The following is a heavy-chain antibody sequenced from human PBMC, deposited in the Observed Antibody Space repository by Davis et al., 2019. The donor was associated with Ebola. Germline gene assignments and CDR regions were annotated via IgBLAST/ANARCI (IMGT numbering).Heavy chain of an antibody. CDR1: GFTVSSNY. CDR2: IYSGGST. Sequence: PGGSLRLSCAASGFTVSSNYMSWVRQAPGKGLEWVSVIYSGGSTYYADSVKGRFTISRHNSKNTLYLQMNSLRAEDTAVYYCAKDGYKGSVYYYYGMDVWGQGTTVTVSS. D-gene: IGHD2-2*02. CDR3: AKDGYKGSVYYYYGMDV. V-gene: IGHV3-53*04. J-gene: IGHJ6*02.